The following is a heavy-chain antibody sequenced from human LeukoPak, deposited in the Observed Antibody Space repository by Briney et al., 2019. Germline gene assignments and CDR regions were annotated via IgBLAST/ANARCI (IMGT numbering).Heavy chain of an antibody. CDR2: ISYDGSNK. V-gene: IGHV3-30*03. D-gene: IGHD3-10*01. CDR3: ARDVRWFGEFFNHLDY. J-gene: IGHJ4*02. Sequence: GGSLRLSCEGSGFTFSNFWMSWVRQAPGKGLEWVAVISYDGSNKYYADSVKGRFTISRDNSKNTLYLQMNSLRAEDTAVYYCARDVRWFGEFFNHLDYWGQGTLVTVSS. CDR1: GFTFSNFW.